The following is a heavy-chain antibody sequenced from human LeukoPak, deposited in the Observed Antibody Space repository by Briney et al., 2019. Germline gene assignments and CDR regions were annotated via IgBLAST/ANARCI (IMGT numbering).Heavy chain of an antibody. Sequence: SETLSLTCAVSGVSISSSNWWSWVRQPPGKGLEWIGEIYHSGSTNYNPSLKSRVTISVDKSKNQFSLKLSSVTAADTAVYYCARGIYSYGLTLFDYWGQGTLVTVSS. CDR1: GVSISSSNW. CDR2: IYHSGST. V-gene: IGHV4-4*02. CDR3: ARGIYSYGLTLFDY. J-gene: IGHJ4*02. D-gene: IGHD5-18*01.